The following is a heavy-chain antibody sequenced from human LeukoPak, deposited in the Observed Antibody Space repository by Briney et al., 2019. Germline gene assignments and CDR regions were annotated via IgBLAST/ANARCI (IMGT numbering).Heavy chain of an antibody. Sequence: ASVKVSCKASGYTFTNYAISWVRQAPGQGLEWVGWISAYNGNTNYAQKLQGRVTMTTDTSTSTAYMDLRSLRSEDTAVYYCARHGSGWYWDAFDIWGQGTMVTVSS. D-gene: IGHD6-19*01. J-gene: IGHJ3*02. CDR1: GYTFTNYA. V-gene: IGHV1-18*01. CDR2: ISAYNGNT. CDR3: ARHGSGWYWDAFDI.